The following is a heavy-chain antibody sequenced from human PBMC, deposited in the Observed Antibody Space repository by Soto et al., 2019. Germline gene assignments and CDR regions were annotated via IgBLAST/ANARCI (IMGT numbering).Heavy chain of an antibody. D-gene: IGHD1-26*01. CDR1: VYSFTSYG. CDR3: ALSGSWGWFDH. V-gene: IGHV1-18*04. Sequence: XSVKVSCKASVYSFTSYGISWVRQAPGQGLEWMGWISAYNGNTNYAQKLQGRVTMTTDTSTSTAYMELRSLRSDDTAVYYCALSGSWGWFDHWGQGTLVTVSS. CDR2: ISAYNGNT. J-gene: IGHJ5*02.